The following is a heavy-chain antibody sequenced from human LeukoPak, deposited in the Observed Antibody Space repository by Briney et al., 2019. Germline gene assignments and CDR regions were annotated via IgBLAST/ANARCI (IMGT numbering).Heavy chain of an antibody. D-gene: IGHD4-17*01. V-gene: IGHV1-46*01. Sequence: VKVSCKASGYTFTSYDINWVRQATGQGLEWMGIINPSGGSTSYAQKFQGRVTMTRDTSTSTVYMELSSLRSEDTAVYYCAREQMTTVTTTATNDAFDIWGQGTMVTVSS. CDR3: AREQMTTVTTTATNDAFDI. CDR1: GYTFTSYD. J-gene: IGHJ3*02. CDR2: INPSGGST.